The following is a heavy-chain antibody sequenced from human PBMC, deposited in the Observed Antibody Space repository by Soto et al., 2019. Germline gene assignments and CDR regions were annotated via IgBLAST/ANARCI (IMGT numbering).Heavy chain of an antibody. CDR1: GFTFSASG. Sequence: QVQLVESGGGVVQPGTSLRLSCTASGFTFSASGMHWVRQAPGKGLEWVALMLNDGTTKFHADSVKGRFSIARDNSKHTLYLQMNSLRAEDTAVYYCATDEGDCSSGKCYSDYFDFRGQGTLVTVSS. D-gene: IGHD2-15*01. CDR2: MLNDGTTK. V-gene: IGHV3-33*01. CDR3: ATDEGDCSSGKCYSDYFDF. J-gene: IGHJ4*02.